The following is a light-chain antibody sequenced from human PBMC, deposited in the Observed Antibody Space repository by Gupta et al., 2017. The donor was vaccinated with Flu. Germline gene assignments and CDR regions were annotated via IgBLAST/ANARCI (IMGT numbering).Light chain of an antibody. Sequence: QSALTPPASVSGSPAPSITISCPGRSHHIGRYKYVSWYQQYPGNAPKLVIYEVSYRPSGVSSRFSASKSGDTASLTISGLQAEDEADYYCSSFTDTSTLVVFGGGTKLTVL. CDR1: SHHIGRYKY. CDR2: EVS. CDR3: SSFTDTSTLVV. J-gene: IGLJ2*01. V-gene: IGLV2-14*01.